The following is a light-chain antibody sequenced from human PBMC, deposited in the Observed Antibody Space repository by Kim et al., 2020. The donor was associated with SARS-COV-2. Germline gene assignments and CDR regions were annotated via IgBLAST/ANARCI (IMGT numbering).Light chain of an antibody. V-gene: IGKV3-20*01. CDR3: QQYGSSPYT. Sequence: LSPWERATRSCRASQSVSSSYLAWYQQKPGQAPRLLIYGASSRATGIPDRFSGSGSGTDFTLTISRLEPEDFAVYYCQQYGSSPYTFGQGTKLEI. CDR1: QSVSSSY. CDR2: GAS. J-gene: IGKJ2*01.